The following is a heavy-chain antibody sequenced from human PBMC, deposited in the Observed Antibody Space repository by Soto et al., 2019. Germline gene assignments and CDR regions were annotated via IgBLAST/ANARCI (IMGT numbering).Heavy chain of an antibody. J-gene: IGHJ4*02. CDR2: IYYSGST. Sequence: QVQLQESGPGLVKPSETLSLTCTVSGGSISSYYWSWIRQPPGKGLEWMGYIYYSGSTNYNPSLKSRVTISVDTSKNQFSLKLSSVTAADTAVYYCARVYGGYLDYWGQGTLVTVSS. D-gene: IGHD2-15*01. CDR3: ARVYGGYLDY. V-gene: IGHV4-59*01. CDR1: GGSISSYY.